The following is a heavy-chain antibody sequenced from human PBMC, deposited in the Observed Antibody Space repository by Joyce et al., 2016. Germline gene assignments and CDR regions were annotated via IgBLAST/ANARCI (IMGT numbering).Heavy chain of an antibody. CDR1: GFSFSGYW. CDR3: VRGISARPGGPNWFDP. J-gene: IGHJ5*02. CDR2: IKTDGSST. Sequence: EVQLVESGGGLVQPGGSLRLSRAASGFSFSGYWLHWVRQALGKGMVWVSRIKTDGSSTRFADSVKGRFTISRDNAKNTLYLQMNSLRAEDTAVYYCVRGISARPGGPNWFDPWGQGTLVTVSS. D-gene: IGHD6-6*01. V-gene: IGHV3-74*01.